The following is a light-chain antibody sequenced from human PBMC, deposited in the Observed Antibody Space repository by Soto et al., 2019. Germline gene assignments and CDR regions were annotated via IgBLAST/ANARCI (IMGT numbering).Light chain of an antibody. CDR3: QQYGSSPWT. J-gene: IGKJ1*01. Sequence: EIVLTQSPATLSVSPGERATLSCRASQSVSTNVAWYQQKPGQAPRLLIYGASSRATGIQDRFSGSGSGTDFTLTISRLEPEDFAVYYCQQYGSSPWTFGQGTKVDIK. CDR1: QSVSTN. CDR2: GAS. V-gene: IGKV3-20*01.